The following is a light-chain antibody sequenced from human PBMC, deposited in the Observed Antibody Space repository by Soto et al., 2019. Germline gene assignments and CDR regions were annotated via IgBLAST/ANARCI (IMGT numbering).Light chain of an antibody. CDR2: EVT. CDR1: SSDVGGYDS. Sequence: QSALTQPPSASGSPGQSVTVSCTGTSSDVGGYDSVSWYQQHPGKAPKLMIYEVTKRPSGVPDRFSGSKSGNTASLTVSGLQAEDEADYYCSSYASRSTLIFGGGTKVTVL. V-gene: IGLV2-8*01. J-gene: IGLJ2*01. CDR3: SSYASRSTLI.